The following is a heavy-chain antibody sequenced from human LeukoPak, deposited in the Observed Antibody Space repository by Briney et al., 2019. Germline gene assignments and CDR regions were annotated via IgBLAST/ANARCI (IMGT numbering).Heavy chain of an antibody. CDR1: GFTFSSYG. D-gene: IGHD5-24*01. CDR3: ARAPEGMATTDFDY. Sequence: GGSLRLSCAASGFTFSSYGMHWVRQAPGKGLEWVAVIWYDGSNKYYADSVKGRFTIFRDNSKNTLYLQMNSLRAEDTAVYYCARAPEGMATTDFDYWGQRTLVTVSS. CDR2: IWYDGSNK. V-gene: IGHV3-33*01. J-gene: IGHJ4*02.